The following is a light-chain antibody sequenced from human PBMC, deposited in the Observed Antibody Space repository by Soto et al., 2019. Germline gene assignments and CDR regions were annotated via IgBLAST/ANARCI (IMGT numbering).Light chain of an antibody. CDR2: GAS. CDR1: RSISPW. V-gene: IGKV1-5*01. J-gene: IGKJ3*01. Sequence: DIQMTQSPSTLSASVGDGVTIACRASRSISPWLAWYQQKPGKPPKLLIYGASSLESGVPSRFSGSGSGTEFTLTISSLQPGDFATYYCQQYNSYSVFGPGTKVDI. CDR3: QQYNSYSV.